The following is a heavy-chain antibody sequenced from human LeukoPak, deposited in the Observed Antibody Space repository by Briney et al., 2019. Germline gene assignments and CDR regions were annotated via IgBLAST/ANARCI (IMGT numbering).Heavy chain of an antibody. Sequence: PSETLSLTCAVYGGSFSGYYWSWIRQPPGKGLEWIGEINHSGSTNYNPSLKSRVTISVDTSKNQFSLKPSSVTAADTAVYYCASADFWSGTEAFDIWGQGTMVTVSS. CDR1: GGSFSGYY. D-gene: IGHD3-3*01. CDR3: ASADFWSGTEAFDI. CDR2: INHSGST. J-gene: IGHJ3*02. V-gene: IGHV4-34*01.